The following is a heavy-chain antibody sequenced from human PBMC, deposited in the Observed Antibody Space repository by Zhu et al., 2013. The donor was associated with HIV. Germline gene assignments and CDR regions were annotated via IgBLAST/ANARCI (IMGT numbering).Heavy chain of an antibody. Sequence: QVQLVQSGAEVKMPGASLKVSCKPSGYTFSDYYIHRLRQAPGQGLEWMGWINPTSGGTNYAQKFQGRVTMTSYTSITTVYMELDSLRSDDTATYYCARGVSSTWFFDHWGQGTLVIVSS. J-gene: IGHJ4*02. CDR2: INPTSGGT. CDR1: GYTFSDYY. D-gene: IGHD6-13*01. V-gene: IGHV1-2*02. CDR3: ARGVSSTWFFDH.